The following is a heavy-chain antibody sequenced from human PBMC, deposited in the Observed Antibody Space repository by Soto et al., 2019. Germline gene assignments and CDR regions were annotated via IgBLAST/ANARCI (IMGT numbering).Heavy chain of an antibody. D-gene: IGHD6-13*01. CDR3: AKDGEQASSRPKDAFDI. CDR1: GFTFSSYA. Sequence: GGSLRLSCAASGFTFSSYAMSWVRQAPGKGLEWVSAISGSGGSTYYADSVKGRFTISRDNSKNTLYLQMNSLRAEDTAVYYCAKDGEQASSRPKDAFDIWGQGTMVTVSS. J-gene: IGHJ3*02. V-gene: IGHV3-23*01. CDR2: ISGSGGST.